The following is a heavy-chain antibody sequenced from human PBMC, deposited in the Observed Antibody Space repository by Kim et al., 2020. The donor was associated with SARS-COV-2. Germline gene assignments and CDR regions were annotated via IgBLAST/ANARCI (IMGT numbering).Heavy chain of an antibody. J-gene: IGHJ4*02. D-gene: IGHD3-22*01. Sequence: GGSLRLSCAASGFTFSSYGMHWVRQAPGKGLEWVAVISHDGTNKYYADSVKGRFTISRENSKNTLYLQMDSLRAEDTAVYYCAQETYFDSSAYLDYWGQGTLLTVSS. CDR1: GFTFSSYG. CDR2: ISHDGTNK. CDR3: AQETYFDSSAYLDY. V-gene: IGHV3-30*18.